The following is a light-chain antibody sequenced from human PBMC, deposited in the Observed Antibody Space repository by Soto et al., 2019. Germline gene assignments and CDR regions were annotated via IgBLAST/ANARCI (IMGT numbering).Light chain of an antibody. CDR1: RTTIGRSS. Sequence: QSVVTQTRAASGTTGQTVTSSCSESRTTIGRSSVNWYQHLPGTAPKLLTHGNNHRPSGVPDRFSGSKSGTSASLAISGLQSEDEADYCCAAWDDSLNEYVFGDGAKVTVL. V-gene: IGLV1-44*01. CDR3: AAWDDSLNEYV. CDR2: GNN. J-gene: IGLJ1*01.